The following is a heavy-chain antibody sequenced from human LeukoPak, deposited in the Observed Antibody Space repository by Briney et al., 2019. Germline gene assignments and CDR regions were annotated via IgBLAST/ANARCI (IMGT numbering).Heavy chain of an antibody. CDR2: ISYDGSNQ. D-gene: IGHD1-26*01. V-gene: IGHV3-30*03. Sequence: GGSLRLSCAASGFTFSGYGMHWVRQTPGKGLEWVAVISYDGSNQYYADSVKGRFTISRDMSKNTLNLQMNSLRVEDTAMFYCARDLSFGSLDFRGQGTPVTVSS. CDR3: ARDLSFGSLDF. CDR1: GFTFSGYG. J-gene: IGHJ4*02.